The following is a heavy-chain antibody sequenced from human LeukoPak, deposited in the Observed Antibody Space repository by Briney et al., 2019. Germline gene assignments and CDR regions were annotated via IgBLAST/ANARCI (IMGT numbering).Heavy chain of an antibody. D-gene: IGHD3-10*01. J-gene: IGHJ6*02. Sequence: PGGSLRLSCAASGFTFSSYSMNWVRQAPGKGLEWVSYISSSSSTIYYADSVKGRFTISRDNAKNSLYLQMNSLRAEDTAVYYCARGLSLRITMVRKGVWGQGTTVTVSS. CDR3: ARGLSLRITMVRKGV. CDR2: ISSSSSTI. CDR1: GFTFSSYS. V-gene: IGHV3-48*01.